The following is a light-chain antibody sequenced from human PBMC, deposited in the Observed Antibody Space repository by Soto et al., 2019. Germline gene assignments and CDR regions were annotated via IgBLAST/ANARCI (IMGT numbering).Light chain of an antibody. J-gene: IGKJ1*01. CDR1: QGISNY. V-gene: IGKV1-9*01. CDR2: SAS. CDR3: QQLTSSPPWT. Sequence: DIQLTQSPSFLPASVGDRVTITCRASQGISNYLAWYQQKPGKAPNLLIYSASTLHTGVPSRFSGSGSVTNFTLTISGLQTEDFATYYCQQLTSSPPWTFGQGTKVEIK.